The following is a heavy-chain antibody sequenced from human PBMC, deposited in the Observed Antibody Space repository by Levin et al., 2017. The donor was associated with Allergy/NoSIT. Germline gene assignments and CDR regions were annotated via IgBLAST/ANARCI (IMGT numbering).Heavy chain of an antibody. CDR2: SRNRGKGYTT. D-gene: IGHD5-24*01. V-gene: IGHV3-72*01. CDR3: VRALLGFNYPSDH. CDR1: GFIFSDYY. J-gene: IGHJ4*02. Sequence: HPGGSLRLSCEVSGFIFSDYYMDWVRQAPGKGLEWIGRSRNRGKGYTTEYAASVKGRFTTSRDESKNSLYLHMNSLRTEDTAVYYCVRALLGFNYPSDHWGQGTLVTVSS.